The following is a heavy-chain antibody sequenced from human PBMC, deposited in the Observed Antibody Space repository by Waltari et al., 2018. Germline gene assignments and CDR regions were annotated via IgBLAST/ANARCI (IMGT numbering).Heavy chain of an antibody. Sequence: QVQLVESGGGVVERGRSLRLTCAGCGFTFSSYGMHWVRQAPGKGLEWVAVISYDGSNKYYADSVKGRFTISRDNSKNTLYLQMNSLRAEDTAVYYCAKDPRMALDYYYYMDVWGKGTTVTVSS. CDR1: GFTFSSYG. J-gene: IGHJ6*03. V-gene: IGHV3-30*18. CDR3: AKDPRMALDYYYYMDV. D-gene: IGHD2-8*01. CDR2: ISYDGSNK.